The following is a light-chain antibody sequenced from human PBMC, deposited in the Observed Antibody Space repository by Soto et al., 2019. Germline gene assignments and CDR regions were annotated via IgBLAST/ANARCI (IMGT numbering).Light chain of an antibody. CDR1: QSISSY. CDR2: AAS. CDR3: QQLHYYPIT. V-gene: IGKV1-39*01. Sequence: DNKMTQSLSSLSASVRDRVTITCRASQSISSYLNWYQQKPGKAPKLLIYAASSLQSGVPSRFSGSGSGTDFTLTISSLQPEDFATYYCQQLHYYPITFGQGTRLEVK. J-gene: IGKJ5*01.